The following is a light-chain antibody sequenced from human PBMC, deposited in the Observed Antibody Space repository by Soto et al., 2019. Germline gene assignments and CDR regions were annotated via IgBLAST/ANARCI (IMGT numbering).Light chain of an antibody. Sequence: QSVLTQPPSASGTPGQRVTISCSGSTSNIGSNSVFWYQQLPGTAPKLLIYRSNQRASGVPDRFSGSKSGTSASLAISGLRSEDEADYYCAAWDDSLSGQVFGGGTKLTVL. V-gene: IGLV1-47*01. J-gene: IGLJ2*01. CDR3: AAWDDSLSGQV. CDR1: TSNIGSNS. CDR2: RSN.